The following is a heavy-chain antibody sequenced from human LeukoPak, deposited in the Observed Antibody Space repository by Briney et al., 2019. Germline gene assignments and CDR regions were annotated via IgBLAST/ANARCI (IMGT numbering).Heavy chain of an antibody. CDR1: EYTFTSYY. D-gene: IGHD6-13*01. V-gene: IGHV1-2*02. CDR3: VRELPYSCSPFGF. CDR2: INPNGDGT. J-gene: IGHJ4*02. Sequence: ASVKVSCMPSEYTFTSYYIHWVRPAPGQGLEWMGWINPNGDGTHYAERFQARVTMSRDTSISTAYMELSRLISDDTAEYYCVRELPYSCSPFGFWGQGTRVTVSS.